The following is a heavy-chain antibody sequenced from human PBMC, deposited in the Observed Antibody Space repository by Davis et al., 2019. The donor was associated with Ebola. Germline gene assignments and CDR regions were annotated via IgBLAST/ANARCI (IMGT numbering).Heavy chain of an antibody. D-gene: IGHD2-2*01. V-gene: IGHV3-48*03. CDR1: GFTFSSYE. CDR3: ARDNDIVVGGYYYYGMDV. CDR2: ISSSGSTI. Sequence: PGGSLRLSCAASGFTFSSYEMNWVRQAPGKGLEWVSYISSSGSTIYYADSVKGRFTISRDNAKNSLYLQMNSLRAEDTAVYYCARDNDIVVGGYYYYGMDVWGQGTTVTVSS. J-gene: IGHJ6*02.